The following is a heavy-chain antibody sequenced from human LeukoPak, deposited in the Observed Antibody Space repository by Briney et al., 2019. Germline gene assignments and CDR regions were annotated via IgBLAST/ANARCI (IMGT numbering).Heavy chain of an antibody. V-gene: IGHV1-8*01. Sequence: ASVKVSCKSSGYTFSSYDFNWVRQAAGQGLELMGWMNPNSGTTGYAQKFQGRITMTGNTAINTAYMNLSSLTSDDTAVYYCTRDRSYPIWYFDLWGRGTLVTVSS. CDR1: GYTFSSYD. J-gene: IGHJ2*01. CDR3: TRDRSYPIWYFDL. CDR2: MNPNSGTT.